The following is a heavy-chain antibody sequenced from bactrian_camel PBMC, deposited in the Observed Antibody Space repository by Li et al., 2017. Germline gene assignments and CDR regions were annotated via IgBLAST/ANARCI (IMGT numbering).Heavy chain of an antibody. CDR3: AADQQPCGWRSLLASEYDY. V-gene: IGHV3S40*01. CDR1: GATGSTYS. CDR2: IYTGSGNP. D-gene: IGHD3*01. J-gene: IGHJ4*01. Sequence: VQLVESGGGTVQTGGSLKLSCAASGATGSTYSMSWFRQAPGKEREGVARIYTGSGNPYYADSVKGRFTISQDNAKNTVYLQMNSLQSEDTAVYYCAADQQPCGWRSLLASEYDYWGQGTQVT.